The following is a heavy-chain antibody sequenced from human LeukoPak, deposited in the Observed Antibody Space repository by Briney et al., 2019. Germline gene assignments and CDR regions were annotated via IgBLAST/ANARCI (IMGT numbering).Heavy chain of an antibody. Sequence: ASVKVSCKASGYTFTGYYMHWVRQAPGQGLEWMGWINPNSGGTNYAQKFQGRVTMTRDTSISAAYMELSRLRSDDTAVYYCARYCTNGVCKYSRLDAFDIRGQGTMVTVSS. CDR1: GYTFTGYY. CDR3: ARYCTNGVCKYSRLDAFDI. J-gene: IGHJ3*02. CDR2: INPNSGGT. D-gene: IGHD2-8*01. V-gene: IGHV1-2*02.